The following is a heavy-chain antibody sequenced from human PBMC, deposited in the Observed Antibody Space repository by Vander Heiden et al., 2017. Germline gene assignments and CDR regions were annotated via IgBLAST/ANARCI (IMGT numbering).Heavy chain of an antibody. J-gene: IGHJ4*02. D-gene: IGHD3-3*01. CDR2: ISYDGSNK. Sequence: QVQLVESGGGVVQPGRSLRLSCAASGFSFSSYGMHWVRQAPGKGLAWVAVISYDGSNKYYADSVKGRFTISRDNSKNTLYLQMNSLRAEDTAVYYCAKGGEFGVVILNFDYWGQGTLVTVSS. CDR1: GFSFSSYG. CDR3: AKGGEFGVVILNFDY. V-gene: IGHV3-30*18.